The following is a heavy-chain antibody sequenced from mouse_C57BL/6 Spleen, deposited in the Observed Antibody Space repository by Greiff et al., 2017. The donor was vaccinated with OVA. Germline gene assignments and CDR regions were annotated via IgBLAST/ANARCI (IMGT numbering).Heavy chain of an antibody. CDR3: ARGSWFAF. CDR1: GFTFSDYG. Sequence: EVKVVESGGGLVKPGGSLKLSCAASGFTFSDYGMHWIRQAPEKGLEWVAYVSSGSSTIYYADTVKGRFTISRDNAKNTLFLQMTSLRSEDTAMYYCARGSWFAFWGQGTLVTVSA. J-gene: IGHJ3*01. V-gene: IGHV5-17*01. CDR2: VSSGSSTI.